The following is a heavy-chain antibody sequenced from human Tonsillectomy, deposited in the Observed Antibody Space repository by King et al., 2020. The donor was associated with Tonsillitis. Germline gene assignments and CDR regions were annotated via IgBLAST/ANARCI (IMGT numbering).Heavy chain of an antibody. CDR1: GFTFSSYG. J-gene: IGHJ2*01. CDR2: ISYDGSNK. V-gene: IGHV3-30*18. CDR3: AKGYDSSGYYSEYFDL. D-gene: IGHD3-22*01. Sequence: QLVQSGGGVVQPGRSLRLSCAASGFTFSSYGIHWVRQAPGKGLEWVAVISYDGSNKYYADSVKGRFTISRDNSKNTVYLRMNSLRAEDKAVYYCAKGYDSSGYYSEYFDLWGRGTLVTVSS.